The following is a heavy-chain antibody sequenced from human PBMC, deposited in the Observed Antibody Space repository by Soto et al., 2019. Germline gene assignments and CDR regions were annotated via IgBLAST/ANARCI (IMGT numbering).Heavy chain of an antibody. CDR2: IWYDGSNK. J-gene: IGHJ6*02. Sequence: QVQLVESGGGVVQPGRSLRLSCAASGFTFSSYGMHWVRQAPGKGLEWVAVIWYDGSNKYYADSVKGRFTISRDNSKNXLXXQMNSLRSEDTAVYYCARGLVVAAAPYYYYYGRDVWGQGTTVTVSS. V-gene: IGHV3-33*01. CDR1: GFTFSSYG. CDR3: ARGLVVAAAPYYYYYGRDV. D-gene: IGHD2-15*01.